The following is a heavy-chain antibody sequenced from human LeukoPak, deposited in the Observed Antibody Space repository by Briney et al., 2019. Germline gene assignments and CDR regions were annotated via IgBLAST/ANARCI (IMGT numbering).Heavy chain of an antibody. Sequence: SETLSLTFTVSGGSISSSNWWSWVRQPPGKGLEWIGEIYHSGSTNYNPSLKSRVTISVDKSKNQFSLKLSSVTAADTAVYYCATRDYDSSGYLNYWGQGTLVTVSS. D-gene: IGHD3-22*01. J-gene: IGHJ4*02. CDR1: GGSISSSNW. V-gene: IGHV4-4*02. CDR3: ATRDYDSSGYLNY. CDR2: IYHSGST.